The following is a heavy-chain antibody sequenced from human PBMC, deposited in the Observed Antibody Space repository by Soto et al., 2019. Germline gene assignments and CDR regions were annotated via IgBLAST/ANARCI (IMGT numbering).Heavy chain of an antibody. V-gene: IGHV3-30-3*01. CDR2: ISYDGSNK. CDR1: GFTFSSYA. Sequence: GGSLRLSCAASGFTFSSYAMHWVRQAPGKGLEWVAVISYDGSNKYYADSVKGRFTISRDNSKNTLYLQMNSLRAEDTAVYYCASPNNYYYYYGMDVWGQGTTVTVSS. CDR3: ASPNNYYYYYGMDV. J-gene: IGHJ6*02.